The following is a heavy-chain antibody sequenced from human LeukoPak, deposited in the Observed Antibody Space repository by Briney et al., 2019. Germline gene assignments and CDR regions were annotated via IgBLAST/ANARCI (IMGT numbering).Heavy chain of an antibody. D-gene: IGHD3-3*01. CDR1: GYTFTSYG. V-gene: IGHV1-18*01. CDR3: AREARFLETYYYYGMDV. J-gene: IGHJ6*02. CDR2: ISAYNGNT. Sequence: GASVKVSCKASGYTFTSYGISWVRQAPGQGLEWMGWISAYNGNTNYAQKLQGRVTMTTDTSTSTAYMELRSLRSDDTAVYYCAREARFLETYYYYGMDVWGQGTTVTVSS.